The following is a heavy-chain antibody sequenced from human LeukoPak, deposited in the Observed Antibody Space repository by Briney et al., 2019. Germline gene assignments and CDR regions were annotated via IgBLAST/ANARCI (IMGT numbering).Heavy chain of an antibody. CDR2: IRYDGSNK. CDR1: GFTFSSYG. Sequence: GGSLRLSCAASGFTFSSYGMHWVRQAPGKGLEWVAFIRYDGSNKYYADSVKGRFTISRDNSKNTLYLQMNSLRAEDTAVYYCAKPDLDAIVVVPAAILDVWGKGTTATVSS. D-gene: IGHD2-2*02. V-gene: IGHV3-30*02. J-gene: IGHJ6*04. CDR3: AKPDLDAIVVVPAAILDV.